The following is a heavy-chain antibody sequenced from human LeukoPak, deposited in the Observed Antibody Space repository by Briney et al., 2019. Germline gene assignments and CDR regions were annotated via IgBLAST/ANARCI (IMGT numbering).Heavy chain of an antibody. Sequence: GGSLRLSCVASGFTFDDYGIGWVRQAPGKGLEWVSGINWNGGSTDYADSVKGRFTISRDNAKNSVSLRVEVTALYHCVLTSGSGSYRGYLNYWGQGTLVTVSS. J-gene: IGHJ4*02. CDR1: GFTFDDYG. D-gene: IGHD3-10*01. CDR3: VLTSGSGSYRGYLNY. V-gene: IGHV3-20*01. CDR2: INWNGGST.